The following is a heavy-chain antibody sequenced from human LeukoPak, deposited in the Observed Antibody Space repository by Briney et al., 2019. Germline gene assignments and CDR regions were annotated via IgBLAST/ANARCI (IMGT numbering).Heavy chain of an antibody. D-gene: IGHD1/OR15-1a*01. CDR1: GYSFTSYW. CDR3: ARPRGTWDYGMDV. CDR2: IYPGDSDT. V-gene: IGHV5-51*01. Sequence: GEPLKISCQGSGYSFTSYWIGWVRQMPGKGLEWMGIIYPGDSDTRYSPSFQGQVTISADKSISTAYLQWSSLKASDTAMYYCARPRGTWDYGMDVWGQGTTVTVSS. J-gene: IGHJ6*02.